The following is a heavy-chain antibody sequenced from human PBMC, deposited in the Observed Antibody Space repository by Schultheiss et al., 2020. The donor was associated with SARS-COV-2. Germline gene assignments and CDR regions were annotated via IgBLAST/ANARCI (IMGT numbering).Heavy chain of an antibody. CDR2: IIPIFGTA. CDR3: TRDRYDFWSGYVSYWYFDL. V-gene: IGHV1-69*13. D-gene: IGHD3-3*01. J-gene: IGHJ2*01. Sequence: SVKVSCKASGGTFSSYAISWVRQAPGQGLEWMGGIIPIFGTANYAQKFQGRVTITADESTSTAYMELSSLRSEDTAVYYCTRDRYDFWSGYVSYWYFDLWGRGTLVTVSS. CDR1: GGTFSSYA.